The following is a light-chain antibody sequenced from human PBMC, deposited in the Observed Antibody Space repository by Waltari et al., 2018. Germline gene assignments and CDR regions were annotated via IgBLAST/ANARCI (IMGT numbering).Light chain of an antibody. Sequence: QVVLTQSPSASASLGASVKLTCTLSSGHSSYSIAWHQQHPEKGPRYLMKVNNDGSHTKGDGIPDRFSGSNSGAERYLTISSLQSEDEADYCCQTWGTGITFGGGTKLTVL. CDR3: QTWGTGIT. J-gene: IGLJ2*01. V-gene: IGLV4-69*01. CDR1: SGHSSYS. CDR2: VNNDGSH.